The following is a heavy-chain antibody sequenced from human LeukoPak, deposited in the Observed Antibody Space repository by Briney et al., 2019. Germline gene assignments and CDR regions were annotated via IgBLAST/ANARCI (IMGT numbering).Heavy chain of an antibody. CDR2: ISAYNGNT. Sequence: ASVKVSCKASGYTFTSYGISWVRQAPGQGLEWMGWISAYNGNTNYAQKLQGRVTMTTDTYTSTAYMELRSLRSDDTAVYYCARVVRDSSEGYFDYWGQGTLVTVSS. V-gene: IGHV1-18*01. CDR3: ARVVRDSSEGYFDY. D-gene: IGHD3-22*01. J-gene: IGHJ4*02. CDR1: GYTFTSYG.